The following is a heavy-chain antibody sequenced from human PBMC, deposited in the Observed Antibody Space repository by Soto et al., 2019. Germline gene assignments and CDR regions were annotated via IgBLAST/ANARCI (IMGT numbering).Heavy chain of an antibody. D-gene: IGHD4-4*01. V-gene: IGHV3-23*01. J-gene: IGHJ6*03. CDR3: AKRGEDYSNYGYYYYMDV. CDR2: ISGSGGST. Sequence: EVQLLESGGGLVQPGGSLRLSCAASGFTFSSYAMSWVRQAPGKGLEWVSAISGSGGSTYYADSVKGRFTISRDNSKNTLYLQMNSLRAEDTAVYYCAKRGEDYSNYGYYYYMDVWGKGTTVTVSS. CDR1: GFTFSSYA.